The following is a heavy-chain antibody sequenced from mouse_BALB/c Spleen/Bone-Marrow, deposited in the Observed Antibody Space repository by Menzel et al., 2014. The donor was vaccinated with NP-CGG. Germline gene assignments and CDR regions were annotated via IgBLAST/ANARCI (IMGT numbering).Heavy chain of an antibody. CDR2: INPSTGCA. CDR1: GYTFTDTW. Sequence: VQLQQSVPELATPGASVKMSCKASGYTFTDTWIPWIKQRPGHGLEWIGYINPSTGCAEYNQKFKDKVTLTVDKSSSPANIQLSSLTAEESAVICFLRDYVGQGNTCAVSS. CDR3: LRDY. J-gene: IGHJ2*01. V-gene: IGHV1-4*01.